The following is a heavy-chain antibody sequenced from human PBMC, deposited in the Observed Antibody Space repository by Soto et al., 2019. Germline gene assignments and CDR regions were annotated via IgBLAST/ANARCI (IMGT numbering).Heavy chain of an antibody. CDR3: TRLPQSGDY. CDR2: IRSKANSYAT. J-gene: IGHJ4*02. Sequence: GGSLRLSCAASGFTFSGSAMHWVRQASGKGLEWVGRIRSKANSYATAYAASVKGRFTISRDDSKNTAYLQMNSLKTEDTAVYYCTRLPQSGDYWGQGTLVTVSS. V-gene: IGHV3-73*01. CDR1: GFTFSGSA.